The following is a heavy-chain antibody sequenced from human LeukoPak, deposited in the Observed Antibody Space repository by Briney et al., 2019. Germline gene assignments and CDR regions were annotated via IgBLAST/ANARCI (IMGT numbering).Heavy chain of an antibody. Sequence: GGSLRLSCAASGXTFDDCSMHWVRQAPGKGLEWVSLITGDGFITHYADSVKGRFTISRDNSANSLYLQMNSLRTEDTALYYCAKDFSGVVGASIDWGRGALVTVSS. CDR2: ITGDGFIT. CDR1: GXTFDDCS. CDR3: AKDFSGVVGASID. V-gene: IGHV3-43*02. J-gene: IGHJ4*02. D-gene: IGHD1-26*01.